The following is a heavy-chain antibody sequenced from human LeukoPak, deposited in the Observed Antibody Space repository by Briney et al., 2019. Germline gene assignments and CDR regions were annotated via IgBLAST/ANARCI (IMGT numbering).Heavy chain of an antibody. V-gene: IGHV3-33*01. CDR2: FLSVPTHN. D-gene: IGHD1-7*01. CDR3: ARTRGLLDAFDI. Sequence: FLSVPTHNSYSSSFNFRFTISRETTKNTMYMQMNRLRGGDRALYYCARTRGLLDAFDIWGQGTMVTVSS. J-gene: IGHJ3*02.